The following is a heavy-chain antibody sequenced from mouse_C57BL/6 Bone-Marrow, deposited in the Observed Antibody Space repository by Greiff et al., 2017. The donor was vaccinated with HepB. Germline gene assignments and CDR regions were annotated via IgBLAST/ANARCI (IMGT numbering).Heavy chain of an antibody. V-gene: IGHV1-64*01. CDR3: ARREVRARY. Sequence: QVQLQQPGAELVKPGASVKLSCKASGYTFTSYWMHWVKQRPGQGLEWIGMIHPNSGSTNYNENFKSKATLTVDKSSSKANMQLSSLTSENSAVYYCARREVRARYWGQGTTLTVSS. CDR2: IHPNSGST. CDR1: GYTFTSYW. D-gene: IGHD3-3*01. J-gene: IGHJ2*01.